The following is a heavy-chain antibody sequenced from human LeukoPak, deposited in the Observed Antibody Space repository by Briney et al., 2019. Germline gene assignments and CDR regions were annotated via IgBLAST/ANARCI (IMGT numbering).Heavy chain of an antibody. Sequence: PGGSLRLYCAASGFTFSDYYMSWIRHAPGKGLEWVSYISSSGSTIYYADSVRGRLTIPGDNAKNSLYLQMNSLRAEDTAVYYCASSARSDYYYYGMDVWGQGTMVTVSS. J-gene: IGHJ6*02. CDR2: ISSSGSTI. CDR1: GFTFSDYY. V-gene: IGHV3-11*01. CDR3: ASSARSDYYYYGMDV.